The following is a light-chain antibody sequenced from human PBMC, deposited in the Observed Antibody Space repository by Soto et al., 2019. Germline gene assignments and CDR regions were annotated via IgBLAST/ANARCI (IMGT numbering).Light chain of an antibody. V-gene: IGKV3-20*01. CDR2: DAS. CDR1: QAISDN. CDR3: QQYGSSPQP. Sequence: VMTQYNATLSLSRGERATLSCRASQAISDNLAWYQHKPGQPPRLLIYDASTRATGIPDRFSGSGSGTDFTLTISRLEPEDFALYYCQQYGSSPQPFGQVTKVAIK. J-gene: IGKJ1*01.